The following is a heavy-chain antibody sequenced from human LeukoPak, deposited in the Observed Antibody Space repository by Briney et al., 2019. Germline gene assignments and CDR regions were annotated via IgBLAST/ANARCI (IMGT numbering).Heavy chain of an antibody. CDR2: ISYDGSNT. CDR1: GFTFSNNA. V-gene: IGHV3-30*04. Sequence: TGGTLRLSCAASGFTFSNNAAHWGRHAPHKGLDWVAVISYDGSNTYYGDSVRGRFTISRDNSKNTLYLQMNSLTREDTGVYYCEAGSDDGCDMWVQGGMVSVSS. CDR3: EAGSDDGCDM. J-gene: IGHJ3*02.